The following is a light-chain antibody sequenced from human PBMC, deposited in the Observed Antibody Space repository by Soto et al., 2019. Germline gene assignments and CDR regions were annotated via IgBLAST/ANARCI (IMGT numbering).Light chain of an antibody. CDR2: EVT. CDR3: TSYAGNNNYV. V-gene: IGLV2-8*01. Sequence: QSALTQPPSASGSPGQSVTISCTGTRSDVGGYNFVSWYQHHPGKAPKLMIYEVTKRPSGVPHRFSGSKSGNTASLTVSGLQAEDEADYYCTSYAGNNNYVFGTGTKVTVL. CDR1: RSDVGGYNF. J-gene: IGLJ1*01.